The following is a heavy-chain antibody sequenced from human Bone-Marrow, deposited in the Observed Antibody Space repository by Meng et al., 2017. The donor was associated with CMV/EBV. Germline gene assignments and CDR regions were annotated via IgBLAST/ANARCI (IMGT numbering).Heavy chain of an antibody. J-gene: IGHJ6*02. D-gene: IGHD1-1*01. V-gene: IGHV3-23*01. CDR3: AKYDLAHYYGMDV. CDR2: ISGSGGST. CDR1: GFTFSSYA. Sequence: GESLKISCAASGFTFSSYAMSWVRQAPGKGLEWVSAISGSGGSTYYADSVKGRFTISRDNSKNTLYLQMNSLRAEDTAVYYCAKYDLAHYYGMDVWGQGNTVNVAS.